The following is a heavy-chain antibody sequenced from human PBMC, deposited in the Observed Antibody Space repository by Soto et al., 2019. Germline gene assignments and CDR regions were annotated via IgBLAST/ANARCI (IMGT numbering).Heavy chain of an antibody. CDR2: FFYTGTT. CDR1: GGSVSSEHYY. CDR3: ARAVTVVWFDP. J-gene: IGHJ5*02. Sequence: SETLSLTCTVSGGSVSSEHYYWNWIRQAPGKGLEWIGYFFYTGTTNYNPSLKSRVTISVDTSKNQFSLKLTSVTAADTAVYYCARAVTVVWFDPWGQGTLVTVSS. V-gene: IGHV4-61*01. D-gene: IGHD4-17*01.